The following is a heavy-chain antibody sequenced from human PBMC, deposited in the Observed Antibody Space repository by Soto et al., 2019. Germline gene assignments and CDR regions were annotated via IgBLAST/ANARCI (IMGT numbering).Heavy chain of an antibody. CDR3: ARVQPYDFWSGYYANWFDP. CDR2: IYHSGST. CDR1: GGSISSGAYS. Sequence: SETLSLTCAVSGGSISSGAYSWSWIRQPPGKGLEWIGYIYHSGSTYYNPSLKSRVTISVDRSKNQFSLKLSSVTAADTAVYYCARVQPYDFWSGYYANWFDPWGQGTLVTVSS. D-gene: IGHD3-3*01. J-gene: IGHJ5*02. V-gene: IGHV4-30-2*01.